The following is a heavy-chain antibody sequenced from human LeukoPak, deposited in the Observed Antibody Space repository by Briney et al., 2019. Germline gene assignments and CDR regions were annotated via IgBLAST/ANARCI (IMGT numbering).Heavy chain of an antibody. CDR1: GYSISSGYY. CDR3: ARDSGYYDFWSGYYNQYYYMDV. Sequence: SETLSLTCAVSGYSISSGYYWGWIRQPPGKGLEWIGYIYYSGSTNYNPSLKSRVTISVDTSKNQFSLKLSSVTAADTAVYYCARDSGYYDFWSGYYNQYYYMDVWGKGTTVTVSS. D-gene: IGHD3-3*01. CDR2: IYYSGST. J-gene: IGHJ6*03. V-gene: IGHV4-61*01.